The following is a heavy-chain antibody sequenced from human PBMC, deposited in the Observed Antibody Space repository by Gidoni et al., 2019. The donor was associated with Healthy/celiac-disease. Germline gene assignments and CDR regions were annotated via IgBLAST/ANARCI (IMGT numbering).Heavy chain of an antibody. CDR2: ISGSGGST. CDR1: GFTFSSYA. Sequence: EVQLLESGGGLVQPGGSLRLSCAAAGFTFSSYAMSWVRQAPGKGLEWVSAISGSGGSTYYADSVKGRFTISRDNSKNTLYLQMNSLRAEDTAVYYCAKAYSSGWFPLYFDYWGQGTLVTVSS. CDR3: AKAYSSGWFPLYFDY. V-gene: IGHV3-23*01. J-gene: IGHJ4*02. D-gene: IGHD6-19*01.